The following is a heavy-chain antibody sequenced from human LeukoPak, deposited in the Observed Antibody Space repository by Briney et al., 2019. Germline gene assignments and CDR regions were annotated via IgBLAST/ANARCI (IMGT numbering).Heavy chain of an antibody. V-gene: IGHV4-34*01. Sequence: PSERDFLTCAVYGGSFSGYYWSWTRQPPGKGLEWIGEINHSGSTNYNPYLESRVTILVDTSKNQFSLKLSSVTAADTAVYYCARVGSYGPEGDFFDYWVQGTLVTVSS. D-gene: IGHD5-18*01. J-gene: IGHJ4*02. CDR2: INHSGST. CDR3: ARVGSYGPEGDFFDY. CDR1: GGSFSGYY.